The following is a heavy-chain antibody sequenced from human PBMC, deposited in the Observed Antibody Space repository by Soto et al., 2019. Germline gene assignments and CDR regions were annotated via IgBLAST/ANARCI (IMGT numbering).Heavy chain of an antibody. CDR1: GFSLSSHG. CDR2: IAYDGSNK. Sequence: QVQLVESGGGVVQPGRSLRLSCAASGFSLSSHGLHWVRQAPGKGLEWVAVIAYDGSNKYYADSVKGRFTISKDNSKNTLYLQMNSLRAEDTAVYYCAKRLDPCYYYGMDVWGQGTTVTVSS. D-gene: IGHD5-12*01. J-gene: IGHJ6*02. V-gene: IGHV3-30*18. CDR3: AKRLDPCYYYGMDV.